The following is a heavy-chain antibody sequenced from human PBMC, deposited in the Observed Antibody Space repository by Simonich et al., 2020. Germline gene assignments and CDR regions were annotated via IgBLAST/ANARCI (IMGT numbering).Heavy chain of an antibody. CDR3: ARNRLDY. CDR2: ISRKGRRQ. CDR1: GFTFSGYW. V-gene: IGHV3-74*01. J-gene: IGHJ4*02. Sequence: EVQLVESGGGLVQPGGSLRISCAASGFTFSGYWMHWVRQAPGKGQGWFSRISRKGRRQSYAESVKGRFTISRDNAKNTLYLQMNSLRAEDTAVYYCARNRLDYWGQGTLVTVSS.